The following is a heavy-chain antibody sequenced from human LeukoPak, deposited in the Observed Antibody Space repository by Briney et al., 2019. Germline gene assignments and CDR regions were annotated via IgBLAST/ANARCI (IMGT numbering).Heavy chain of an antibody. CDR1: GFTFGTYT. CDR3: AKASSGYYDSSGYSDFDY. CDR2: IKTKNDGGPT. Sequence: GGSLRLSCAASGFTFGTYTMNWVRQAPGKGLEWVGRIKTKNDGGPTDYPAPVKGRFTISRDDSKNMLYLQMNSLRAEDTAVYYCAKASSGYYDSSGYSDFDYWGQGTLVTVSS. D-gene: IGHD3-22*01. V-gene: IGHV3-15*01. J-gene: IGHJ4*02.